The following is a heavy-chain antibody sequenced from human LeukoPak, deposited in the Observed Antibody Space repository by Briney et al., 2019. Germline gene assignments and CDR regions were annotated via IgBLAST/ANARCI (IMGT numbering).Heavy chain of an antibody. J-gene: IGHJ4*02. D-gene: IGHD1-26*01. CDR3: ARDRPGTLDY. CDR1: GFTFDDYA. V-gene: IGHV3-9*01. CDR2: ISWNSGSI. Sequence: GRSLRLSCAASGFTFDDYAMHWVRQAPGKGLEWVSGISWNSGSIGYADSVKGRFTISRDNAKNSLYLQMNSLRAEDTAVYYCARDRPGTLDYWGQGTLVTVSS.